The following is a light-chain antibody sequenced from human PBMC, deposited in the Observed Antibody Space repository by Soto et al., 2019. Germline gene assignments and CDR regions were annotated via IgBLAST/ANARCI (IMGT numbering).Light chain of an antibody. Sequence: EIAMTQSPATLSVSPGERATLSCRASQSVSRNLAWYQQKPGQAPRLLISGASTRATGVPARFSGSGSGTDCALTISSLKYEDFAVYVCQQNNNWPLTFGGGTKVDIK. J-gene: IGKJ4*01. CDR2: GAS. CDR1: QSVSRN. V-gene: IGKV3-15*01. CDR3: QQNNNWPLT.